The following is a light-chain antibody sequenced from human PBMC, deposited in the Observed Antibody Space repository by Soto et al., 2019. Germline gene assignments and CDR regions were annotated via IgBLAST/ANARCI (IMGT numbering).Light chain of an antibody. V-gene: IGKV1-9*01. Sequence: IQLTQSPSSLSASVGDRVTITCRASQGTSSYLAWYQQKPGKAPKLLIYAASTLQSGVPSRFSGSGSGTDFTLTISSLQPEEFATYYCQQLNSYPITFGQGTRLEIK. CDR3: QQLNSYPIT. CDR2: AAS. CDR1: QGTSSY. J-gene: IGKJ5*01.